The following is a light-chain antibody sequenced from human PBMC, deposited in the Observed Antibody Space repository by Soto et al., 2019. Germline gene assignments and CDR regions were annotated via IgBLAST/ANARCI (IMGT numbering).Light chain of an antibody. CDR1: QSVSSK. Sequence: EIVMTQSPATLSVSPGERATLSCRASQSVSSKLAWFQQKPGQAPRLLIYGVSTRATGVPVRFSGSGSGTEFTLNINCLQSEDFAVYYCQQYNNWPHTFGQGTKLEIK. J-gene: IGKJ2*01. V-gene: IGKV3-15*01. CDR2: GVS. CDR3: QQYNNWPHT.